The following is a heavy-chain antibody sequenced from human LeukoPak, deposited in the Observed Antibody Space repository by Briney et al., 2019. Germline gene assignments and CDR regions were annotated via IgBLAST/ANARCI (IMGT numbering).Heavy chain of an antibody. CDR2: INPKSGGT. V-gene: IGHV1-2*02. CDR1: GYTFTSYD. Sequence: GASVKVSCKASGYTFTSYDINWVRQATGQGLEWMGWINPKSGGTNFAHKFQGRVALTTDTSMSTAYMELSALRSDDTAVYYCARDFVGGGSAGGYWGQGTLVTVSS. CDR3: ARDFVGGGSAGGY. J-gene: IGHJ4*02. D-gene: IGHD3-10*01.